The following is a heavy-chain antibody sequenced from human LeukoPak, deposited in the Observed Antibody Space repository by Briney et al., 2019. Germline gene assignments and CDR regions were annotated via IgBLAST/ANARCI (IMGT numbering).Heavy chain of an antibody. Sequence: GGSLRLSCAASGFTFSSYAMHWVRQAPGKGLEYVSAISSNGGSTYYVNSVKGRFTISRDNSKNTLYLQMNSLRAEDTAIYYCAKAITMIVVVNFDSWGQGTLVTVSS. CDR1: GFTFSSYA. J-gene: IGHJ4*02. V-gene: IGHV3-64*01. CDR2: ISSNGGST. CDR3: AKAITMIVVVNFDS. D-gene: IGHD3-22*01.